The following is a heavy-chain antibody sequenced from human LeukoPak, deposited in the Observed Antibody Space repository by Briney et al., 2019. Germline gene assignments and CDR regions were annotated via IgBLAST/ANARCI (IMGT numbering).Heavy chain of an antibody. CDR2: ITGNGATT. D-gene: IGHD3-10*01. V-gene: IGHV3-23*01. Sequence: GGSLRLSCAASGFSFSNYGMNWVRQAPGKGLEWVSGITGNGATTYYADSVKGRFTISRDDSRNTVYLQMNSLRAEDTAVYYCANIWFGELFQDYWGQGTLVTVSS. CDR3: ANIWFGELFQDY. J-gene: IGHJ4*02. CDR1: GFSFSNYG.